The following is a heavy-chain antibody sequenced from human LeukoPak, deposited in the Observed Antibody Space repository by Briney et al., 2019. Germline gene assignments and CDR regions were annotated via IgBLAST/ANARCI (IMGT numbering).Heavy chain of an antibody. V-gene: IGHV1-18*01. Sequence: ASVKVSCKASGYTFTSYGISWVRQAPGQGLEWMGWISAYNGNTNYAQKFQGRVTMTRDTSISTAYMELSRLRSDDTAVYYCARDETYYFDYWGQGTLVTVSS. CDR1: GYTFTSYG. J-gene: IGHJ4*02. CDR3: ARDETYYFDY. CDR2: ISAYNGNT.